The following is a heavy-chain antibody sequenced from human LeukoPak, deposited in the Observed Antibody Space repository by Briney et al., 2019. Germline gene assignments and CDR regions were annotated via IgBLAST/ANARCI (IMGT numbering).Heavy chain of an antibody. J-gene: IGHJ5*02. CDR1: GFTFSTYS. D-gene: IGHD2-2*01. CDR3: AREVRYCSSTSCLYNWFDP. CDR2: ISGSSETI. V-gene: IGHV3-48*04. Sequence: PGGSLRLSCAASGFTFSTYSMNWVRQAPGKGLEWVSYISGSSETIYYADSVKGRFTISRDNAKNSLYLQMNSLRAEDTAVYYCAREVRYCSSTSCLYNWFDPWGQGTLVTVSS.